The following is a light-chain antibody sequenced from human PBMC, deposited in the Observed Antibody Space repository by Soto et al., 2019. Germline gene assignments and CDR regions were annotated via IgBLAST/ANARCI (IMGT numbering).Light chain of an antibody. V-gene: IGKV3-15*01. CDR3: QEYNNWPPLN. CDR2: GAS. Sequence: ELVMTQSPATLSVSPGERATLSCRASQSVGSNLAWYQQKPGQAPRLLIYGASTRATGIPARFGGSGSGTEFTLTISILQSEDFAVYYCQEYNNWPPLNFGGGTKVEIK. CDR1: QSVGSN. J-gene: IGKJ4*01.